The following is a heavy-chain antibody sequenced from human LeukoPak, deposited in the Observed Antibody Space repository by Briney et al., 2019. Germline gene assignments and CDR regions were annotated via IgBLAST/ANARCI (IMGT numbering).Heavy chain of an antibody. J-gene: IGHJ4*02. D-gene: IGHD6-13*01. CDR2: IYYDGST. Sequence: SETLSLTCAVSGDSISSYYWSWIRQPPGKGLEWIGYIYYDGSTNYNPSLKSRVTISVDTSKNQFSLKLSSVTAADTAVYYCARRHRSSWYRDYWGQGTLVTVSS. CDR3: ARRHRSSWYRDY. V-gene: IGHV4-59*08. CDR1: GDSISSYY.